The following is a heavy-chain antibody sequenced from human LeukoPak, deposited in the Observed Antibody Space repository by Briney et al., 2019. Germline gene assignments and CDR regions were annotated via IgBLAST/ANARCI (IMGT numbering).Heavy chain of an antibody. J-gene: IGHJ3*02. V-gene: IGHV3-23*01. CDR1: GFTFNSYA. D-gene: IGHD6-13*01. CDR3: AKVRKSSSSWYGNDAFDI. Sequence: PGGSLRLSCAASGFTFNSYAMSWVRQAPGKGLEWVSAISGSGGGTYYADSVKGRFTISRDNSKNTLYLQMNSLRAEDTAVYYCAKVRKSSSSWYGNDAFDIWGQGTMVTVSS. CDR2: ISGSGGGT.